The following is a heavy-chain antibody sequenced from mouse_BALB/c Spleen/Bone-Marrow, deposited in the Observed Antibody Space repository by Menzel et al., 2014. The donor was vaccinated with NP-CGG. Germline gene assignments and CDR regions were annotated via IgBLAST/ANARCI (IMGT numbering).Heavy chain of an antibody. D-gene: IGHD3-1*01. Sequence: EVKLEESGGGLVKPGESLKLSCAASGFTFSSYAMSWVRQSPEKRLEWVAEISSGGSYTYYPDTVTGRFTISRDNAKNTLYLEMSSLRSEDTAMYYCARDRGYFDYWGQGTTLTVSS. J-gene: IGHJ2*01. CDR3: ARDRGYFDY. CDR2: ISSGGSYT. CDR1: GFTFSSYA. V-gene: IGHV5-9-4*01.